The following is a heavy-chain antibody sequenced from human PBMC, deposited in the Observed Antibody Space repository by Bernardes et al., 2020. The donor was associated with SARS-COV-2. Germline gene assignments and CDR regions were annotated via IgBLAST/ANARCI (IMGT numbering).Heavy chain of an antibody. CDR2: ISGSGFTT. V-gene: IGHV3-23*01. Sequence: GSLRLSCAASGFTFNIYALSWVRQAPGKGLEWVSAISGSGFTTYYADSVKGRFTISRDNSKNTLYLQMNSLRAEDTAVYYCATFGVVPLAYGMDVWGQGTTVTVSS. CDR3: ATFGVVPLAYGMDV. CDR1: GFTFNIYA. J-gene: IGHJ6*02. D-gene: IGHD3-3*01.